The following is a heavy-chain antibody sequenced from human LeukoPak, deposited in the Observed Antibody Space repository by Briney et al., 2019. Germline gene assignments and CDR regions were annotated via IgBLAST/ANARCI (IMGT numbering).Heavy chain of an antibody. CDR2: IKQDGSEK. CDR3: ARKGGYSSGYYY. J-gene: IGHJ4*02. V-gene: IGHV3-7*01. D-gene: IGHD3-22*01. Sequence: PWGSLRLSCAASGFTFSDYWMTWVRQAPGKGLEWVANIKQDGSEKDYVDSVKGRFTISRDNTNNSLYLQMDSLRVEDTAVYYCARKGGYSSGYYYWGQGTLVTVSS. CDR1: GFTFSDYW.